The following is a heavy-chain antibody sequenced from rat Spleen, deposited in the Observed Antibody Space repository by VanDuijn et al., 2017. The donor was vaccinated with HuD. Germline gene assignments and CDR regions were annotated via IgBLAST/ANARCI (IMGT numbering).Heavy chain of an antibody. CDR3: TRAIAADYVMAA. D-gene: IGHD1-2*01. CDR1: GFSLTNYH. J-gene: IGHJ4*01. V-gene: IGHV2S1*01. CDR2: IQSGGST. Sequence: QVQLKESGPGLVQTSQTLSLTCTVSGFSLTNYHVNWVRQPPGKGLEWMGRIQSGGSTYYNSTLKSRLSISRDTSKNQVFLKLNSLQTDDTAIYYCTRAIAADYVMAAWGQGASVTVSS.